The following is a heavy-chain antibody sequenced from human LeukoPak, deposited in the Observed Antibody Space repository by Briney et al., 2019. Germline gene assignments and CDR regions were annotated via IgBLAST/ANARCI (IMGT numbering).Heavy chain of an antibody. V-gene: IGHV3-23*01. Sequence: PGGSLRLSCAASGFTFSSYAMSWVRQAPGKGLEWVSVISGSGGSTYYADSVKGRFTISRDNSKNTLYLQMNSLRAEDTAVYYCARVGSGWYDFDYWGQGTLVTVSS. D-gene: IGHD6-19*01. J-gene: IGHJ4*02. CDR1: GFTFSSYA. CDR3: ARVGSGWYDFDY. CDR2: ISGSGGST.